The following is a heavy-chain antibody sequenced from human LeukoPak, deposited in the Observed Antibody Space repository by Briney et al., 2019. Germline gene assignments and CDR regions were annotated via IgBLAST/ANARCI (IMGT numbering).Heavy chain of an antibody. D-gene: IGHD5-18*01. Sequence: GESLKISCKGSGYSFTSHWIGWVRQMPGKGLEWTGIIYPGDSDTRYSPSFQGQVTISADKSISTAYLQWSSLKASDTAMYYCARLGYSYGWYFDYWGQGTLVTVSS. V-gene: IGHV5-51*01. CDR1: GYSFTSHW. CDR2: IYPGDSDT. CDR3: ARLGYSYGWYFDY. J-gene: IGHJ4*02.